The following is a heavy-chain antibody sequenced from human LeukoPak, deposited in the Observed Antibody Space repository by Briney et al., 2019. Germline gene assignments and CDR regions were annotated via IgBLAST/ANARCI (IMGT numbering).Heavy chain of an antibody. D-gene: IGHD6-6*01. CDR2: ISGSGGST. V-gene: IGHV3-23*01. CDR1: GFTFSSYA. Sequence: GGSLRLSCAASGFTFSSYAMNWVRQAPGKGLEWVSAISGSGGSTNYADSVKGRFTISRDNSKNTLYLQMNSLRAEDTAVYYCARDKAAPDYWGQGTLVTASS. J-gene: IGHJ4*02. CDR3: ARDKAAPDY.